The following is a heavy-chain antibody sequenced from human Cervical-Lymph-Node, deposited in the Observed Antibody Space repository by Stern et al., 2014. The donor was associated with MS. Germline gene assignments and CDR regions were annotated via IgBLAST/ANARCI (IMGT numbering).Heavy chain of an antibody. V-gene: IGHV1-69*06. CDR2: ISPFLNTA. J-gene: IGHJ4*02. CDR1: GGTFTTHP. D-gene: IGHD2-8*02. CDR3: ASSLVASGH. Sequence: VQLVESGAEVKKPGSSVKVSCKASGGTFTTHPITWWRQAPGQGLEWMGGISPFLNTANYAQKFQGRITITADKSTGTTYMEISSLRSDDTAVYYCASSLVASGHWGQGTLVIVS.